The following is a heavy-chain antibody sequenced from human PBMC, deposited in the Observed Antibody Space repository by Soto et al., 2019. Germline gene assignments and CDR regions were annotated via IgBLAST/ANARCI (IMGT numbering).Heavy chain of an antibody. D-gene: IGHD2-2*01. CDR3: ATPRTSEKRKNAFDI. CDR1: GGTFSSYT. Sequence: QVQLVQSGAEVKKPGSSVKVSCKASGGTFSSYTISWVRQAPGQGLEWMGRIIPILGIANYAQKFQARVTITADKSTSTAYMELSSLRSEDTAVYYCATPRTSEKRKNAFDIWGQGTMVTVSS. V-gene: IGHV1-69*02. CDR2: IIPILGIA. J-gene: IGHJ3*02.